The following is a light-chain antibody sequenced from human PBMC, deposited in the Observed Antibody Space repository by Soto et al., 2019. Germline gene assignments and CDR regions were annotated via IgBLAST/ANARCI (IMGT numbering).Light chain of an antibody. CDR3: LLSYSGARVV. Sequence: QTVVTQESSLTVSPGGTVTLPCASGTGAVTSSHYPHWFQQRPGQAPKTLIYDTSSKHAWTPARFSGSLLGGKAALTLSGAQPEDEAEYFCLLSYSGARVVFGGGTKVTVL. J-gene: IGLJ2*01. V-gene: IGLV7-46*01. CDR1: TGAVTSSHY. CDR2: DTS.